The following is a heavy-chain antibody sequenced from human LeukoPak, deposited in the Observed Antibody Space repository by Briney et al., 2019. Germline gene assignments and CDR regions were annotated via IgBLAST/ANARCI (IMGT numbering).Heavy chain of an antibody. D-gene: IGHD3-22*01. CDR3: AGVRDYDSSGYHPMDV. V-gene: IGHV1-2*02. J-gene: IGHJ6*03. CDR2: INPNSGGT. CDR1: GYTFTGYY. Sequence: ASVKVSCKASGYTFTGYYMHWVRQAPGQGLEWMGWINPNSGGTNYAQKFQGRVTMTRDTSISTAYMELSRLRSDDTAVYYCAGVRDYDSSGYHPMDVWGKGTTVTDSS.